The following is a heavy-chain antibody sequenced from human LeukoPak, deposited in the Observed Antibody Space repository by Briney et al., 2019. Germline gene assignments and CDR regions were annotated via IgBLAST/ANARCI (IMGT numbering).Heavy chain of an antibody. CDR2: ISYDGSNK. V-gene: IGHV3-30*04. D-gene: IGHD4-17*01. Sequence: GGSLRLSCAASGFTFSSYAMHWVRQAPGKGLEWVAVISYDGSNKYYADSVKGRFTISRDNSKNTLYLQMNSLRAEDTAVYYCARDTTTVTTSSAFDYWGQGTLVTVSS. J-gene: IGHJ4*02. CDR1: GFTFSSYA. CDR3: ARDTTTVTTSSAFDY.